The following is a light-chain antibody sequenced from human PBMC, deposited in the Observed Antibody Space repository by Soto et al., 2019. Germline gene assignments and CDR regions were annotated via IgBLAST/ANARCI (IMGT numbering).Light chain of an antibody. J-gene: IGKJ2*01. CDR2: DAS. V-gene: IGKV3-11*01. CDR3: QQRSNWPPYT. Sequence: EIVLTQSPATLSLSPGARATLSCRASQSVNSNLAWYQQKPGQAPRLLIFDASNRATGIPARFSGSGSGTDFTLTISRLEPEDFAVYYCQQRSNWPPYTFGQGTKLEIK. CDR1: QSVNSN.